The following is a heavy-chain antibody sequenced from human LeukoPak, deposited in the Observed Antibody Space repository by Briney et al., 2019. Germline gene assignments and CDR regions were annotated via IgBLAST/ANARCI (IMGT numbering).Heavy chain of an antibody. CDR1: GGSFSGYY. D-gene: IGHD4-17*01. CDR2: INHSGST. CDR3: ARAPPRVDYGDYFDY. J-gene: IGHJ4*02. V-gene: IGHV4-34*01. Sequence: SSETLSLTCAVYGGSFSGYYWSWIRQPPGKGLEWIGEINHSGSTNYNPSLKSRVTISVDTSKNQFSLKLSSVTAADTAVYYCARAPPRVDYGDYFDYWGQGTLVTVSS.